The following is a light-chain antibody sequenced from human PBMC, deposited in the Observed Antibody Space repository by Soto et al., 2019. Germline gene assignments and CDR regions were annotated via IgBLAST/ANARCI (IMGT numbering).Light chain of an antibody. J-gene: IGKJ2*01. CDR1: QSVRDN. V-gene: IGKV3-15*01. CDR2: GAS. CDR3: QQHNDWPPST. Sequence: ETLLTQSPATLSVSPGERATLSCRASQSVRDNLAWYQQKPGQAPRRLIYGASTRAPGIPDRFSGSGFGTEFSLTISSLQSEDFAVYYCQQHNDWPPSTFGQGTKVEIK.